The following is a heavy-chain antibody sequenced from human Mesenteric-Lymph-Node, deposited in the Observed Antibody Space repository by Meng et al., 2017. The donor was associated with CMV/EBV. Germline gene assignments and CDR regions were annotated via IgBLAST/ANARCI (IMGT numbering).Heavy chain of an antibody. J-gene: IGHJ6*02. V-gene: IGHV3-20*04. CDR3: ARETVAVREYHYGMDV. Sequence: GGSLRLSCAASGFNFDDYGMSWVRQAPGKGLEWVSGINWNGNRAYADSVKGRFTISRDNAKKSLYLQMNTVRAEDTALYYCARETVAVREYHYGMDVWGQGTTVTVSS. CDR1: GFNFDDYG. CDR2: INWNGNR. D-gene: IGHD6-6*01.